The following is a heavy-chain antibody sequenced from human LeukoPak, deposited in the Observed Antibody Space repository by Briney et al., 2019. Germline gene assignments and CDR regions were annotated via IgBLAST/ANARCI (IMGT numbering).Heavy chain of an antibody. CDR3: ARDLSPSYCRSTSCYTGWFDS. CDR2: IKQDGSEE. V-gene: IGHV3-7*01. Sequence: PGGSLRLSCAASGFTFSSYWMSWVRQAPGKGLEWVANIKQDGSEEYYVDSVKGRFTISRDNAKKSLFLQMSSLRAEDTAVYYCARDLSPSYCRSTSCYTGWFDSWGQGTLVTVSS. J-gene: IGHJ5*02. CDR1: GFTFSSYW. D-gene: IGHD2-2*02.